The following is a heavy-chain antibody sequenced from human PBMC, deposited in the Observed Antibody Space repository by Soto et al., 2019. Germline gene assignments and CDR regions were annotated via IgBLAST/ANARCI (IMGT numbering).Heavy chain of an antibody. CDR3: ARGWYYFDF. Sequence: GSLRLSCAASGFTFSSYAMSWVRQAPGKGLEWIGSIYYGGTTYYNPSLRSRLAISIDTSKNQFSLRLSSVTAADTALYYCARGWYYFDFWGQGSLVTVSS. J-gene: IGHJ4*02. CDR1: GFTFSSYA. D-gene: IGHD2-15*01. CDR2: IYYGGTT. V-gene: IGHV4-38-2*01.